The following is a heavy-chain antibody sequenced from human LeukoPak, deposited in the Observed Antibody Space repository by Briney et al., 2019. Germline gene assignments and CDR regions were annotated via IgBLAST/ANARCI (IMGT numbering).Heavy chain of an antibody. D-gene: IGHD4/OR15-4a*01. Sequence: GGSLRLSCAVSGFTVDTKYMSWVRQAPGKGLEWVSILYSDNRTDYADSVKGRFTISRHISRNTVYLQMNSLRTENTAMYYCARDVGADWFDPWGQGTLVTVSS. J-gene: IGHJ5*02. CDR1: GFTVDTKY. V-gene: IGHV3-53*04. CDR2: LYSDNRT. CDR3: ARDVGADWFDP.